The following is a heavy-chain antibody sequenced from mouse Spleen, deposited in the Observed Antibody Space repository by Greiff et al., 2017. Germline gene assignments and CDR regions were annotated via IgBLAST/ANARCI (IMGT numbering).Heavy chain of an antibody. CDR2: ISYDGSN. V-gene: IGHV3-6*02. Sequence: VQLKESGPGLVKPSQSLSLTCSVTGYSITSGYYWNWIRQFPGNKLEWMGYISYDGSNNYNPSLKNRISITRDTSKNQFFLKLNSVTTEDTATYYCAREGSWYYFDYWGQGTTLTVSS. CDR1: GYSITSGYY. J-gene: IGHJ2*01. CDR3: AREGSWYYFDY.